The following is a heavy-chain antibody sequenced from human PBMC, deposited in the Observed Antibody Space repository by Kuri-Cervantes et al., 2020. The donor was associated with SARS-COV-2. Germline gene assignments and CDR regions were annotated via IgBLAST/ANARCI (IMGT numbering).Heavy chain of an antibody. Sequence: GGPLRPPCAASGFTFSSYGMHWVRQAPGKGLEWVAVISYDGSNKYYADSVKGRFTISRDNSKNTLYLQMNSLRAEDTAVYYCATGGGPGSYIPLDYWGPGTLVTVSS. CDR1: GFTFSSYG. CDR3: ATGGGPGSYIPLDY. D-gene: IGHD1-26*01. CDR2: ISYDGSNK. J-gene: IGHJ4*02. V-gene: IGHV3-30*03.